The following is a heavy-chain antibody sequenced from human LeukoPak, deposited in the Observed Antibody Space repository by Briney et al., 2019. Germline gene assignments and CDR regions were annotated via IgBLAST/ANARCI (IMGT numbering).Heavy chain of an antibody. CDR2: IYHSGST. V-gene: IGHV4-30-2*01. CDR1: GGSISSGGYS. CDR3: ARDRYYYDSSGYSNAFDI. Sequence: PSETLSLTRAVSGGSISSGGYSWSWIRQPPGKGLEWIGYIYHSGSTYYNPSLKSRVTISVDRSKNQFSLKLSSVTAADTAVYYCARDRYYYDSSGYSNAFDIWGQGTMVTVSS. D-gene: IGHD3-22*01. J-gene: IGHJ3*02.